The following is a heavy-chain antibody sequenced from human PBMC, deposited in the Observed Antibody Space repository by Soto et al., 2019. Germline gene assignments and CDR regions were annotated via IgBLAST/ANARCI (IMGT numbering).Heavy chain of an antibody. CDR1: GFTFSNNW. D-gene: IGHD6-13*01. V-gene: IGHV3-7*01. Sequence: EVQLVDSGGGLVQPGGSLRLSCAASGFTFSNNWMTWVRQAPGKGLEWVANINVDGTAKYYVDSVKGRFTISKDNAKNSLYLQMNSLRVEDTAVYYCARDRRYSSSRGHYYFDYWGQGTLVTVSS. J-gene: IGHJ4*02. CDR2: INVDGTAK. CDR3: ARDRRYSSSRGHYYFDY.